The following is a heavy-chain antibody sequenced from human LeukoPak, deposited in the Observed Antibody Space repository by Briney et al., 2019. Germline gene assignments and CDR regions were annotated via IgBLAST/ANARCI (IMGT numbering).Heavy chain of an antibody. CDR3: ARTIVVVPAAMVRGAAFDY. Sequence: PSETLSLTCSGSGVSISSYYWSWIRQPPGKGLEWRGYIYYSGSTNYNPSLKSRVTISVDTSKNQFSLKLSSVTAADTAVYYCARTIVVVPAAMVRGAAFDYWGQGTLVTVSS. V-gene: IGHV4-59*01. J-gene: IGHJ4*02. D-gene: IGHD2-2*01. CDR1: GVSISSYY. CDR2: IYYSGST.